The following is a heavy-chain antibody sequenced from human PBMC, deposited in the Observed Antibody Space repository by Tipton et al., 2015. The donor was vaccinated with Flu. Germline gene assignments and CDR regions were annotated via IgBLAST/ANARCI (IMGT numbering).Heavy chain of an antibody. CDR2: VHHAGST. J-gene: IGHJ5*02. D-gene: IGHD4-11*01. CDR3: ARRDYSNYVSDPRNWFDP. CDR1: GYSISSGYY. V-gene: IGHV4-38-2*01. Sequence: TLSLTCAVSGYSISSGYYWGWVRQPPGKGLEWIGNVHHAGSTYYNSSLKSRVTMSLDASKTHFSLKLNSVTAADTAVYFCARRDYSNYVSDPRNWFDPLGQGTLVTVSS.